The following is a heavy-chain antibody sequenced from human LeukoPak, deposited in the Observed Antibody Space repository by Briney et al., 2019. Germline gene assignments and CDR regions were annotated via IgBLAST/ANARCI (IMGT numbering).Heavy chain of an antibody. D-gene: IGHD3-22*01. CDR2: IWYDGSNK. CDR1: GFPFSSYG. J-gene: IGHJ4*02. CDR3: ARGKYYYDSSGYYYGDLLYYFDY. V-gene: IGHV3-33*01. Sequence: SGGSLRLSCAASGFPFSSYGMHWVRQAPGKGLEWVAVIWYDGSNKYYADSVKGRFTISGDNSKNTLYVQMNSLRAEDTAVYYCARGKYYYDSSGYYYGDLLYYFDYWGQGTLVTVSS.